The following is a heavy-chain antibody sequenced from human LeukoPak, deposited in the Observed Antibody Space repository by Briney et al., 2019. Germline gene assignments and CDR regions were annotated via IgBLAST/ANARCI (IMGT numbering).Heavy chain of an antibody. CDR2: ISDDGSYT. J-gene: IGHJ4*02. V-gene: IGHV3-74*01. D-gene: IGHD2-21*01. CDR3: ASFGISWRSSY. Sequence: GGSLRLSCAASGFSFSSHWVPWVRQAPGKGLVWVSRISDDGSYTSNVDSVKGRFTISRDNVNNMLYLHMNSLRAEGTAVYYCASFGISWRSSYWGQGTLVTVSS. CDR1: GFSFSSHW.